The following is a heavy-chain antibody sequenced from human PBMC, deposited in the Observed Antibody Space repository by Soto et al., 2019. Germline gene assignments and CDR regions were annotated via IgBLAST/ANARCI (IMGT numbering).Heavy chain of an antibody. V-gene: IGHV3-21*01. CDR2: ISSSSRYI. D-gene: IGHD2-15*01. CDR3: ARDRLVAATSAPPYCYYGMDV. J-gene: IGHJ6*02. CDR1: GFTFSSYS. Sequence: GSLRLSCATSGFTFSSYSMNWVRQAPGMGLEWVSSISSSSRYIYYADSVRGRFTISRDNAKNSLYLQINSLRAEDTAVYYCARDRLVAATSAPPYCYYGMDVWGQGTTVTVSS.